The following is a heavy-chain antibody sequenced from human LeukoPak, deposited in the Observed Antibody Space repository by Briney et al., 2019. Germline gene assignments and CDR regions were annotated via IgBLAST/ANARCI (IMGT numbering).Heavy chain of an antibody. D-gene: IGHD3-9*01. Sequence: SETLSLTCTISGGSISSYYWSWIRQPPGKGLKWIGYTYYSGSTNYNPSLKSRVTISVDTSKNQFSLKLSSVTAADTAVYYCARDYLSGYMANWGQGTLVTVSS. CDR1: GGSISSYY. J-gene: IGHJ4*02. V-gene: IGHV4-59*01. CDR3: ARDYLSGYMAN. CDR2: TYYSGST.